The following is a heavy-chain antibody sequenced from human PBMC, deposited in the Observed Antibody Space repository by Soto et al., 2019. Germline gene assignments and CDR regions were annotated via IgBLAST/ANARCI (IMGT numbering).Heavy chain of an antibody. CDR3: AREGVSSSWYNYYAMDV. CDR2: IYYSGST. Sequence: SETLSLTCTVSGGYISSYYWSWIRQPPGKGLEWIGYIYYSGSTNYNPSLKSRVTISVDTSKNQFSLKLSSVTAADTAVYYCAREGVSSSWYNYYAMDVWGQGTTVTVSS. CDR1: GGYISSYY. J-gene: IGHJ6*02. D-gene: IGHD6-13*01. V-gene: IGHV4-59*01.